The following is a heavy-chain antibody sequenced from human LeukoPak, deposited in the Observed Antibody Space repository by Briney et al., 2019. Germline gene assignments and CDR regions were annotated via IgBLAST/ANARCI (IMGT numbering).Heavy chain of an antibody. D-gene: IGHD7-27*01. J-gene: IGHJ3*02. V-gene: IGHV4-34*01. CDR1: WGSPRGHH. CDR2: INHSGNT. Sequence: SGTPFLPPAGYWGSPRGHHCSRLPQPPRKGPGGVCEINHSGNTHNNPSLKRRVTISVDTAKNQFSLKLNSVTAADTAVYFCARVQRGTSSESTDAFDIWGQGTMVTVSS. CDR3: ARVQRGTSSESTDAFDI.